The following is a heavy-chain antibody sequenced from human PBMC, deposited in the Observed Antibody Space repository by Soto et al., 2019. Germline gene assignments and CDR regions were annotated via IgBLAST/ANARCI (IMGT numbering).Heavy chain of an antibody. Sequence: EVQLVESGGGLVKPGGSLRLSCAASGFTFSGYSLNWVRQAPGKGLEWVSSISSSSSYIYYADPVKGRFTISRDNAKKSLDLQMYSLRAEDTAVYYCARSFYGDYPFDYWGQGTLVTVSS. CDR3: ARSFYGDYPFDY. V-gene: IGHV3-21*01. D-gene: IGHD4-17*01. J-gene: IGHJ4*02. CDR2: ISSSSSYI. CDR1: GFTFSGYS.